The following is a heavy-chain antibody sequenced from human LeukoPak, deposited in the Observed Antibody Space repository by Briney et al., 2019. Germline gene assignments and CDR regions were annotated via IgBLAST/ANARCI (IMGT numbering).Heavy chain of an antibody. Sequence: GESLKISCKGSGYSFTSYWIGWVRQMPGKGLEWMGIIYPGNSDTRYSPSLQGQVTISTDKSISTAYLQWSSLKTSDTAIYYCARTSTTGVATWFDYWGQGTLVTISS. CDR1: GYSFTSYW. CDR2: IYPGNSDT. D-gene: IGHD1-1*01. CDR3: ARTSTTGVATWFDY. V-gene: IGHV5-51*01. J-gene: IGHJ5*01.